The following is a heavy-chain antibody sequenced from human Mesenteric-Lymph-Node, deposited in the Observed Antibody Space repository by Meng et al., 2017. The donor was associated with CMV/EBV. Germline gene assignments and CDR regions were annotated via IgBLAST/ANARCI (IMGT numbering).Heavy chain of an antibody. V-gene: IGHV3-21*01. D-gene: IGHD2-2*01. Sequence: GGSLRLSCAASIFTFSSYSMSWVRQAPGKGLEWVSSISSSGSYIYYADSVKGRFTVTRDNAKNSLYLQMNSLRAEDTAVYYCARSLGYCSSTSCYYYGMDVWGQGTTVTVSS. CDR3: ARSLGYCSSTSCYYYGMDV. CDR2: ISSSGSYI. J-gene: IGHJ6*02. CDR1: IFTFSSYS.